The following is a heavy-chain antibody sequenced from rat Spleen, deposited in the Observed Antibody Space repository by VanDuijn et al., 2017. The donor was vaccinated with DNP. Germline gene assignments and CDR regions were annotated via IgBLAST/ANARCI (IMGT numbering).Heavy chain of an antibody. D-gene: IGHD1-2*01. CDR1: GFTFSDYY. CDR3: ARGAAIDY. J-gene: IGHJ2*01. CDR2: ISYAGSII. Sequence: EVQLVESDGGLVQPGRSLKLSCAASGFTFSDYYMAWVRQAPTKGLEWVATISYAGSIIYYRDSVKGRFTISRDNAKSTLYLQMDSLRSEDTATYYCARGAAIDYWGQGVMVTVSS. V-gene: IGHV5-29*01.